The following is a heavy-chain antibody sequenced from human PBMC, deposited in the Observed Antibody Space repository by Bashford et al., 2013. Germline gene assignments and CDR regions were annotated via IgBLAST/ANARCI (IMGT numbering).Heavy chain of an antibody. CDR1: GGTFTSFD. Sequence: ASVKVSCKASGGTFTSFDIHWVRQASGQGLQWMGWMNPNTANTVYAQRFQGRVTLTRNTSISTTYLDLTSLTSEDTAVYYCARGLFRGHDPRSNWFDPWGQGTLVTVSS. CDR3: ARGLFRGHDPRSNWFDP. V-gene: IGHV1-8*01. J-gene: IGHJ5*02. D-gene: IGHD1-1*01. CDR2: MNPNTANT.